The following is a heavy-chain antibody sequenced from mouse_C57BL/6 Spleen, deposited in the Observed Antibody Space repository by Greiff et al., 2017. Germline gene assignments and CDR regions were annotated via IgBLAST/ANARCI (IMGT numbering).Heavy chain of an antibody. CDR2: IYPGDGDT. Sequence: VQLQQSGPELVKPGASVKISCKASGYAFSSSWMNWVKQRPGKGLEWIGRIYPGDGDTNYNGKFKGKATLTADKSSSTAYMQLSSLTSEDSAVYFCARGGYYDYDGPFAYWGQGTLVTVSA. D-gene: IGHD2-4*01. J-gene: IGHJ3*01. CDR3: ARGGYYDYDGPFAY. CDR1: GYAFSSSW. V-gene: IGHV1-82*01.